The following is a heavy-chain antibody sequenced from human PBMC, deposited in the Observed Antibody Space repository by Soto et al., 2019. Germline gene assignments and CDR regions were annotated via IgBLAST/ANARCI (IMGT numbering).Heavy chain of an antibody. CDR3: AKLGSLGHPYYYGMDV. J-gene: IGHJ6*02. V-gene: IGHV3-11*01. CDR2: ISGGGTSI. D-gene: IGHD3-16*01. Sequence: PGGSLRLSCAASTFTFSDYYMSWIRQAPGKGLEWVSYISGGGTSIYYADPVKGRFSVSRDNAKTSLYLQMNSLRAEDTAVYYCAKLGSLGHPYYYGMDVWGPGTTVTVSS. CDR1: TFTFSDYY.